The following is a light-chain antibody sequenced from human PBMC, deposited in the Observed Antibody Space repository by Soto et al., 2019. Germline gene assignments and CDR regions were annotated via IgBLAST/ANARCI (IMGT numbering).Light chain of an antibody. J-gene: IGKJ5*01. CDR1: QSISNS. CDR2: DAS. Sequence: EIVLTQSPATLSLSPGERATLSCRASQSISNSLAWYQQKPGQAPSLLIFDASKRATGIPARFSGSGSGTDFTLTITSLEPEDFAAYHCQQLYTLPFTFGQGTRL. V-gene: IGKV3-11*01. CDR3: QQLYTLPFT.